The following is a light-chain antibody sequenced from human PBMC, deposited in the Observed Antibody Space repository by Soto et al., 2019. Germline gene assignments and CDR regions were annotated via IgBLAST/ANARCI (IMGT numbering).Light chain of an antibody. CDR2: DAS. CDR3: QQRSNWHS. V-gene: IGKV3-11*01. J-gene: IGKJ1*01. CDR1: QSVSSY. Sequence: IVLTQSPATLSLCPVEISTVSCSASQSVSSYLAWYQKKPGQATRLLIYDASNRATGIPDRFSGSGSGTDFTITISSLEHEDFAVYSCQQRSNWHSFGQGTKVDIK.